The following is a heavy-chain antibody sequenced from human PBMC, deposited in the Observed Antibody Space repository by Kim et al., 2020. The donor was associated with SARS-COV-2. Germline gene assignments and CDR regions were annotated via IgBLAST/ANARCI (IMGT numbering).Heavy chain of an antibody. CDR1: GGSVSSGSYY. CDR3: ARVTSGSYDAFDI. Sequence: SETLSLTCTVSGGSVSSGSYYWSWIRQPPGKGLEWIGYIYYSGSTNYNPSLKSRVTISVDTSKNQFSLKLSSVTAADTAVYYCARVTSGSYDAFDIWGQGTMVTFSS. V-gene: IGHV4-61*01. D-gene: IGHD1-26*01. CDR2: IYYSGST. J-gene: IGHJ3*02.